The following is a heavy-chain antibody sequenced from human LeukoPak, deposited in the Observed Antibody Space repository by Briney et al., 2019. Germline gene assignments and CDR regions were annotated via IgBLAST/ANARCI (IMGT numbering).Heavy chain of an antibody. CDR1: GYTFTSYG. V-gene: IGHV1-18*01. D-gene: IGHD1-26*01. Sequence: GASVKVSCKASGYTFTSYGISWVRQAPGQGLEWMGWISAYNGNTNYAQKLQGRVTMTTDTSTSTAYMELRSLRFDDTAVYYCARPPSGSYGPELFDYWGQGTLVTVSS. CDR2: ISAYNGNT. CDR3: ARPPSGSYGPELFDY. J-gene: IGHJ4*02.